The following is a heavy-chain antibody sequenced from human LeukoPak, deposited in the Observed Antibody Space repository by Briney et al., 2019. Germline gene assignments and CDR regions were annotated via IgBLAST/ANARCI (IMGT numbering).Heavy chain of an antibody. J-gene: IGHJ3*02. CDR2: ISSSSSYI. V-gene: IGHV3-21*01. CDR1: GFTFSSYS. Sequence: KPGGSLRLSCAASGFTFSSYSMNWVRQAPGKGLEWVSSISSSSSYIYYADSVKGRFTISRDNAKNSLYLQMNSLRAEDTAVYYCARASSSWFEAFQAFDIWGQGTMVTVSS. CDR3: ARASSSWFEAFQAFDI. D-gene: IGHD6-13*01.